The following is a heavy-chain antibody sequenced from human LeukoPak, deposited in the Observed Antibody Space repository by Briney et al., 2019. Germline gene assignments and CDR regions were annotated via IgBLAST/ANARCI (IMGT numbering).Heavy chain of an antibody. D-gene: IGHD3-22*01. CDR1: GFTVSSNY. CDR3: ARGVHYYDSSGLIDC. CDR2: IYSGGST. V-gene: IGHV3-66*01. Sequence: GGSLTLSCAASGFTVSSNYMSWVRQAQGKGLEWDSVIYSGGSTYYQDSVKGGFTISRNNSKNTLYLHMNSLSDENTGVYYCARGVHYYDSSGLIDCWGQGTLVTVS. J-gene: IGHJ4*02.